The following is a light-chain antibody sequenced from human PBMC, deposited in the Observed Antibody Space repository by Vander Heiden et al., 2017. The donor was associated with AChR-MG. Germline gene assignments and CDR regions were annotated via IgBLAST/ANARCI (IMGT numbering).Light chain of an antibody. Sequence: VIWMTQSPSLLSASTADRVTLSCRMRQGISSYLAWYLQKPGKAPELLIDAASTWQSGVPSRFSGSGSGTDFTLTISCLQSEDFATYYCQQYYSFPFTFGPGTKVDIK. CDR1: QGISSY. CDR3: QQYYSFPFT. J-gene: IGKJ3*01. V-gene: IGKV1D-8*01. CDR2: AAS.